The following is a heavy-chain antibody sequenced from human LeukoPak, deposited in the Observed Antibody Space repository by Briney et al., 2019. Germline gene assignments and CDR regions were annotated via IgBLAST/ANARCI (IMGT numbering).Heavy chain of an antibody. CDR1: GYTFTNYA. CDR3: ARTDWYGSGSSAAPY. J-gene: IGHJ4*02. Sequence: ASVKVSCKASGYTFTNYAMNWVRQAPGQGLEWMGWINTYTATSAYAQGFTGRFVFSLDASVSTAYLQISSLKAEDTAIYFCARTDWYGSGSSAAPYWGQGTLVTVSS. V-gene: IGHV7-4-1*02. D-gene: IGHD3-10*01. CDR2: INTYTATS.